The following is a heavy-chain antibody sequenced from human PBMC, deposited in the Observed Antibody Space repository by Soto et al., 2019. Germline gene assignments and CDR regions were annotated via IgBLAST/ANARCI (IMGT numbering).Heavy chain of an antibody. Sequence: SVKVSCKASEGTFSSYAISWVRQAPGRGLEWMGGIIPIFGTANYAQKFQGRVTITADESTSTAYMELSSLRSEDTAVYYCARGLYPPPSYGMDVWGQGTTVTVSS. CDR3: ARGLYPPPSYGMDV. CDR2: IIPIFGTA. CDR1: EGTFSSYA. D-gene: IGHD2-8*01. J-gene: IGHJ6*02. V-gene: IGHV1-69*13.